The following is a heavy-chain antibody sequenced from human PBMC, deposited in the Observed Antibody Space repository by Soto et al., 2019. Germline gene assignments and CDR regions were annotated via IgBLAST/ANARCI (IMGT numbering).Heavy chain of an antibody. Sequence: ASVKVSCKASGYTFTSYGISWVGQAPGQGLEWMGWISAYNGNTNYAQKLQGRVTMTTDTSTSTAYMELRSLRSDDTAVYYCARAGTPMGATPIDYWGQGTLVTVSS. CDR1: GYTFTSYG. J-gene: IGHJ4*02. D-gene: IGHD1-26*01. V-gene: IGHV1-18*04. CDR2: ISAYNGNT. CDR3: ARAGTPMGATPIDY.